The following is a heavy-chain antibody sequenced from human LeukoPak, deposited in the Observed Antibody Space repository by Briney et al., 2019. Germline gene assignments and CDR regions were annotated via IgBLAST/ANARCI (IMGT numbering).Heavy chain of an antibody. D-gene: IGHD3-16*01. CDR1: GGSISSSSYY. Sequence: SETLSLTCTVSGGSISSSSYYWGWIRQPPGKRLEWIGTIYYSGSTYYNPSLKSRVTISVDTSKNQFSLKLTSVTAADTAVYYCARHSVRGKIVMWVVGAFDIRGQGTMVTVSS. CDR2: IYYSGST. J-gene: IGHJ3*02. CDR3: ARHSVRGKIVMWVVGAFDI. V-gene: IGHV4-39*01.